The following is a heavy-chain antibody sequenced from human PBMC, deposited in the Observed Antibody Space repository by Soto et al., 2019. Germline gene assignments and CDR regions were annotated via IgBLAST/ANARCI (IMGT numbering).Heavy chain of an antibody. CDR3: ASLVLRFLEWSEGYYYGMDV. D-gene: IGHD3-3*01. J-gene: IGHJ6*02. CDR1: GGTLSSYA. CDR2: IIPIFGTA. Sequence: SVKVSCKASGGTLSSYAISWVRQAPGQGLEWMGGIIPIFGTANYAQKFQGRVTITADKSTSTAYMELSSLRSEDTAVYYCASLVLRFLEWSEGYYYGMDVWGQGTTVTVSS. V-gene: IGHV1-69*06.